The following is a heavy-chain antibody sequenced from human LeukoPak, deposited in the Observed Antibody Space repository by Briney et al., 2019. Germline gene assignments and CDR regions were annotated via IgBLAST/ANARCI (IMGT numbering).Heavy chain of an antibody. V-gene: IGHV3-21*04. CDR2: ISSSSSYI. CDR1: GFTFSSYS. D-gene: IGHD3-10*01. Sequence: GSLRLSCAASGFTFSSYSMNWVRQAPGKGLEWVSSISSSSSYIYYADSVKGRFTISRDNPKNSLYLQINSLTADDTAVYYCARDHYYTVGSLRRYSWFDPWGQGTLVTVSS. J-gene: IGHJ5*02. CDR3: ARDHYYTVGSLRRYSWFDP.